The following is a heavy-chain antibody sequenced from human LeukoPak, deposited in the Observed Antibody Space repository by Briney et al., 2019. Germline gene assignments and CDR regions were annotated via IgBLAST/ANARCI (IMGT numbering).Heavy chain of an antibody. V-gene: IGHV5-51*01. CDR3: ARSIAVAGTGYYYGMDV. D-gene: IGHD6-19*01. Sequence: GESLKISCKGSGYTFTDYWIGWVRQMPGKGLEWMGIVYAGDSDTRYSPSFQGQVTISADKSISTAYLQWSSLKASDTAMYYCARSIAVAGTGYYYGMDVWGQGTTVTVSS. CDR2: VYAGDSDT. CDR1: GYTFTDYW. J-gene: IGHJ6*02.